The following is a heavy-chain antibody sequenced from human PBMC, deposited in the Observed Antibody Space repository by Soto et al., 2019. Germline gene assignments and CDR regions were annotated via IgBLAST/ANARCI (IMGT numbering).Heavy chain of an antibody. V-gene: IGHV4-59*01. CDR2: IYYSGST. J-gene: IGHJ6*02. CDR3: ARRYGTSMDV. CDR1: GGSISSYY. Sequence: QVQLQESGPGLVKPSETLSLTCTVSGGSISSYYWSWIRQPPGKGLQWIGYIYYSGSTNYNPSLKGRLTISVDTSKNQFSLKLSSVTAADTAVYYCARRYGTSMDVWGQGTTVTVSS. D-gene: IGHD5-18*01.